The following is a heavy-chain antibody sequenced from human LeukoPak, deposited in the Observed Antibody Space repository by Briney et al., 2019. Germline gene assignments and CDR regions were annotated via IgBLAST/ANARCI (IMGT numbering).Heavy chain of an antibody. Sequence: PSETLSLTCTVSGGSISSSTYYVGWFRQPPGKGLEWIGSLSYRGDTYYNPSLRSRLTISVDTSESHFSLNLTSLAAADTAVYYCARQVYSGGWYGPFDYWGQGTLVTVSS. CDR1: GGSISSSTYY. V-gene: IGHV4-39*01. CDR2: LSYRGDT. CDR3: ARQVYSGGWYGPFDY. J-gene: IGHJ4*02. D-gene: IGHD6-19*01.